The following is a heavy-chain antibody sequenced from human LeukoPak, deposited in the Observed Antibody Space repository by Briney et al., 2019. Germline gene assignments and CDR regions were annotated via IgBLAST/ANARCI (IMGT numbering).Heavy chain of an antibody. J-gene: IGHJ6*02. CDR2: ISSSSSYI. Sequence: PGGSLRLSCAASGFTFSSYSMNWVRQAPGKGLEWVSSISSSSSYIYYADSVKGRFTISRDNAKNSLYLQMDSLRAEDTAVYYCARDIPLVQWLDPRLYYYYYYGMDVWGQGTTVTVSS. V-gene: IGHV3-21*01. D-gene: IGHD6-19*01. CDR1: GFTFSSYS. CDR3: ARDIPLVQWLDPRLYYYYYYGMDV.